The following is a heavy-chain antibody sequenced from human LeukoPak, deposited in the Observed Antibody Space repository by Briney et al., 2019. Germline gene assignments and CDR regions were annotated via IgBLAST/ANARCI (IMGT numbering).Heavy chain of an antibody. J-gene: IGHJ3*02. CDR3: AREVEYSAFDI. CDR1: GYTFTSYY. V-gene: IGHV1-46*01. CDR2: INPSGGST. D-gene: IGHD6-6*01. Sequence: ASVKVSCKASGYTFTSYYMHWVRQAPGQGLEWMGIINPSGGSTSYAQKFQGRVTITTDESTSTAYMELSSLRSEDTAVYYCAREVEYSAFDIWGQGTMVTVSS.